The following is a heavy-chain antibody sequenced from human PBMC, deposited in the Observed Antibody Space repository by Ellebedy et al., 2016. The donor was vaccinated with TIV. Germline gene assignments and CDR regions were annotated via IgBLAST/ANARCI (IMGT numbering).Heavy chain of an antibody. J-gene: IGHJ6*03. D-gene: IGHD4-17*01. CDR1: GDSFSSGGYY. CDR3: ARDLKTTVTTSEYYYSMDV. V-gene: IGHV4-61*02. Sequence: SETLSLXCSVSGDSFSSGGYYWTWIRQPAGKGLEWIGRINTSGSTNYNPSLKSRVTMSVDTSQNQFSLKLYSVTAADTAVYYCARDLKTTVTTSEYYYSMDVWGKGTTVTVSS. CDR2: INTSGST.